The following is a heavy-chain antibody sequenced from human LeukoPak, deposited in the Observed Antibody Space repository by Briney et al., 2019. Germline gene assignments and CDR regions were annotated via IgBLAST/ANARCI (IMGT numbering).Heavy chain of an antibody. Sequence: SETLSLTCTVSGGSISSGSYCWNWIRQPAGKGLEWIGRIYTSGTTNYNPSLKSRVTISVDTSKNQFSLKLSSVTAADTAVYYCARGSFYYDSSGYQYYFDYWGQGTLVTVSS. CDR1: GGSISSGSYC. D-gene: IGHD3-22*01. J-gene: IGHJ4*02. CDR2: IYTSGTT. CDR3: ARGSFYYDSSGYQYYFDY. V-gene: IGHV4-61*02.